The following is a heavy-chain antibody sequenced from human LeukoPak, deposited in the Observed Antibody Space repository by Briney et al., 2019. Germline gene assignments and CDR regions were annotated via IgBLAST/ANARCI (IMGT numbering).Heavy chain of an antibody. CDR3: ARDRKWLEPSVFMDV. J-gene: IGHJ6*02. Sequence: GASVKVSCKASGYTFTGYYMHWVRQAPGQGLEWMGWINPNSGGTNYAQKFQGWVTMTRDTSISTAYMELSRLRSDDTAVYYCARDRKWLEPSVFMDVWGQGTTVTVSS. CDR2: INPNSGGT. V-gene: IGHV1-2*04. D-gene: IGHD6-19*01. CDR1: GYTFTGYY.